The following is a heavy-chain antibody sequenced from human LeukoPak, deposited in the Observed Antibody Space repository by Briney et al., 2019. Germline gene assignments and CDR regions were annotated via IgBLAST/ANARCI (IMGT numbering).Heavy chain of an antibody. D-gene: IGHD3-3*01. CDR1: GYTFTSYG. Sequence: ASVKVSCKASGYTFTSYGISWVRQAPGQGLEWMGWISAYNGNTNYAQKLQGRVTMTTDTSTSTAYTELRSLRSDDTAVYYRARIPTGGFLEWSYYYYYGMDVWGQGTTVTVSS. CDR3: ARIPTGGFLEWSYYYYYGMDV. V-gene: IGHV1-18*01. J-gene: IGHJ6*02. CDR2: ISAYNGNT.